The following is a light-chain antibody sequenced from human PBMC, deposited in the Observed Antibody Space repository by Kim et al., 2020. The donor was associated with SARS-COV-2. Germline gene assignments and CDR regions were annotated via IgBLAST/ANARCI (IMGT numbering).Light chain of an antibody. V-gene: IGLV6-57*01. J-gene: IGLJ3*02. CDR1: SGSIATNL. Sequence: GKTVIISCTRSSGSIATNLVQWYQQRPGSSPTTVIYEDKQRPSGVPDRFSGSIDTSSNSASLTISGLKTEDEADYYCQSFDTSNWVFGGGTQLTVL. CDR3: QSFDTSNWV. CDR2: EDK.